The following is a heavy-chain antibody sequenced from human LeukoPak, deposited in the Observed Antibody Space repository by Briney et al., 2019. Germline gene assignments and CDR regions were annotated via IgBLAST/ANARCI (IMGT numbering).Heavy chain of an antibody. V-gene: IGHV1-58*01. CDR2: IVVGSGNT. J-gene: IGHJ6*02. D-gene: IGHD3-10*01. Sequence: GTSMKVSCKASGFTFTSSAVQWVRQARGQRLEWIGWIVVGSGNTNYAQKFQERVTITRDMSTSTAYMELSSLRSEDTAVYYCAADGFMVVRGVNHYYYGMDVWGQGTTVTVSS. CDR1: GFTFTSSA. CDR3: AADGFMVVRGVNHYYYGMDV.